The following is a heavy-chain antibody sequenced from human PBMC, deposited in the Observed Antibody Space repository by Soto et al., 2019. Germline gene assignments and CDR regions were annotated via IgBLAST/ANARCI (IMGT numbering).Heavy chain of an antibody. J-gene: IGHJ4*02. Sequence: SGPTLVNPTQTLTLTCSLSGFSLSTYGVAVEWIRQPPGKALEWLALVYWNDNKQYNPSLRSRLTITKDTSSNQVVLTMTNVDPVDTATYYCARHGNSAIAHWGQGTLVTVSS. CDR1: GFSLSTYGVA. D-gene: IGHD2-21*01. CDR2: VYWNDNK. V-gene: IGHV2-5*01. CDR3: ARHGNSAIAH.